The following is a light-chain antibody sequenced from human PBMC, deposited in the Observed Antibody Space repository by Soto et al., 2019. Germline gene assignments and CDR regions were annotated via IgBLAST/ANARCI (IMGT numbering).Light chain of an antibody. Sequence: EIVMTQSPATLSVSPGERATLSCRASQSVSSNLAWYQQKPGQAPRLVLYGASTRATGIPARFSGSGSGTEFTLTISSLQSEDFAVYYCQQYNNWPRTFGQGTKVDI. CDR1: QSVSSN. V-gene: IGKV3-15*01. CDR2: GAS. J-gene: IGKJ1*01. CDR3: QQYNNWPRT.